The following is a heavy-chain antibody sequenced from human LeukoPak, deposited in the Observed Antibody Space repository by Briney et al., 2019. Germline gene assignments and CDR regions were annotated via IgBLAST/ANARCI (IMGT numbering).Heavy chain of an antibody. V-gene: IGHV3-7*03. CDR3: AKREIGFSDY. J-gene: IGHJ4*02. Sequence: GGSLRLSCAASGFTFSSYRMSWVRQPPGKGLEWVANIRQDGSEKYYVDSVKGRFTISRDNSKNTLYLQMNSLRAEDTAVYYCAKREIGFSDYWGQGTLVTVSS. CDR2: IRQDGSEK. D-gene: IGHD2/OR15-2a*01. CDR1: GFTFSSYR.